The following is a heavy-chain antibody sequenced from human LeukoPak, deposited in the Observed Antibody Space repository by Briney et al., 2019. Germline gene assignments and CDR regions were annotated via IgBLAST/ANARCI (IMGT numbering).Heavy chain of an antibody. Sequence: GGSLRLSCAASGFTFSNAWMSWVRQAPGKGLEWVGRIKSKTDGGTTDYAAPVKGRFTISRDDSKNTLYLQMNSLRAEDTAVYYCARGRGDSSGYSLAFDIWGQGTMVTVSS. V-gene: IGHV3-15*01. CDR3: ARGRGDSSGYSLAFDI. CDR1: GFTFSNAW. J-gene: IGHJ3*02. CDR2: IKSKTDGGTT. D-gene: IGHD3-22*01.